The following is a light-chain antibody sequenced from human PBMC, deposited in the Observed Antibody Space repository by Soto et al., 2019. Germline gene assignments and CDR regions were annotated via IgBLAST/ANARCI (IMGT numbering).Light chain of an antibody. CDR3: SSYTSSSTLKV. CDR1: SSDVGGYNY. V-gene: IGLV2-14*01. Sequence: QSALTQPASVSRSPGQSITISCTGTSSDVGGYNYVSWYQQHPGEAPKLMIYDVSNRPSGVSNRFSGSKSGNTASLTISGLQAEDEADYYCSSYTSSSTLKVFGGGTKLTVL. J-gene: IGLJ2*01. CDR2: DVS.